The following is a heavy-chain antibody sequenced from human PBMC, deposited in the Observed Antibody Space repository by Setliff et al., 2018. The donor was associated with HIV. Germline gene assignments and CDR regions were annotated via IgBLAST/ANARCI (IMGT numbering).Heavy chain of an antibody. D-gene: IGHD3-10*01. V-gene: IGHV3-30*02. Sequence: PGGSLRLSCAASGFVLSSKAMHWVRQAPGKGLEWVAFIHVDGNNKYYADSLKGRFTISRDISKNTLHLQMNSLRAEDTALYYCTTHLLYYSFFDYWGQGALVTVSS. CDR3: TTHLLYYSFFDY. CDR2: IHVDGNNK. J-gene: IGHJ4*02. CDR1: GFVLSSKA.